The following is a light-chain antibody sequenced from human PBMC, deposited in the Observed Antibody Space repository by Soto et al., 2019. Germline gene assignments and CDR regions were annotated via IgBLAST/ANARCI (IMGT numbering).Light chain of an antibody. Sequence: QSVLTQPPSASGSPGQSVTISCTGTSSDVGGYNYVSWYQQYPGRAPKLMIYDVTKRPSGVPDRFSGSKSGNTASLTVSGLQAEDEADYYCSSYAASNNFYFVFGGGT. CDR1: SSDVGGYNY. CDR2: DVT. J-gene: IGLJ3*02. V-gene: IGLV2-8*01. CDR3: SSYAASNNFYFV.